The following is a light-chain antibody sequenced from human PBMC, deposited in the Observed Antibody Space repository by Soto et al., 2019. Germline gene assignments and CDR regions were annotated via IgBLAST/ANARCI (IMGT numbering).Light chain of an antibody. V-gene: IGLV2-14*01. CDR2: EVS. CDR3: SSYTSTSSYYV. CDR1: NKDVGGYNY. Sequence: QSVLTQPASVSGSAGQSITISCTGTNKDVGGYNYVSWYQQHPGKVPRVMIYEVSHRPSGVSDRFSGSKSGNTASLTISGLQAEDEADYYCSSYTSTSSYYVFGTGTKVTVL. J-gene: IGLJ1*01.